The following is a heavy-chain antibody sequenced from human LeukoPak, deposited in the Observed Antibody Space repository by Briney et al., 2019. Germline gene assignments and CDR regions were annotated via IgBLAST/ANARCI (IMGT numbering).Heavy chain of an antibody. CDR2: INSDGRST. CDR1: GFTFSSYW. CDR3: ARVGVMNTIFFL. V-gene: IGHV3-74*01. J-gene: IGHJ4*02. D-gene: IGHD3-9*01. Sequence: GGSLRLSCAASGFTFSSYWMHWVRQAAGKGLVGVSRINSDGRSTSYADSVKGRFTISRDNANNTLYLQMNSLRAEDTAVYYCARVGVMNTIFFLWGQGTLVTVSS.